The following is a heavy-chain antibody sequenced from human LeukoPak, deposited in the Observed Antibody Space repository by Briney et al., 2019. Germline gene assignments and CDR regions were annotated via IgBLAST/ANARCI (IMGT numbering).Heavy chain of an antibody. Sequence: QPGRSLRLSCAASGFTVSRNYMSWVRQAPGKGLECVSVLYSGGDTNYADSVKGRFTISRDNSKNTLYLQMNSLRPEDTAVYYCARAPGHLGRDYYYYYMDVWGKGTTVTVSS. CDR2: LYSGGDT. CDR1: GFTVSRNY. V-gene: IGHV3-66*02. J-gene: IGHJ6*03. CDR3: ARAPGHLGRDYYYYYMDV.